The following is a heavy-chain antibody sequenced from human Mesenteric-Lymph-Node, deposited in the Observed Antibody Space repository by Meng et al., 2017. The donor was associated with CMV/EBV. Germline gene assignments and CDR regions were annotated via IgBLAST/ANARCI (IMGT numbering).Heavy chain of an antibody. CDR3: ARVALGDNWDRFDY. J-gene: IGHJ4*02. D-gene: IGHD1-20*01. V-gene: IGHV3-66*01. CDR1: GFTVSSNY. CDR2: IYSGGST. Sequence: GESLKISCAASGFTVSSNYMSWVRQAPGKGLEWVSVIYSGGSTYYADSLKGRFTISRDNAKNTLYLQMNSLRAEDTAVYYCARVALGDNWDRFDYWGQGTLVTVSS.